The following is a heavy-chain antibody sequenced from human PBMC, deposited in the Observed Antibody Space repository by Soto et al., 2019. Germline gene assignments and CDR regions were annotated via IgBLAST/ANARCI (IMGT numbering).Heavy chain of an antibody. Sequence: SVKVSCKASGGTFSSYAISWVRQAPGQGLEWMGGIIPIFGTANYAQKFQGRVTITADESTSTAYMELSSLRSEDTAVYYCARVRGNYYDSSGYSDPFDYWGQGTLVTAPQ. CDR3: ARVRGNYYDSSGYSDPFDY. CDR2: IIPIFGTA. CDR1: GGTFSSYA. V-gene: IGHV1-69*13. J-gene: IGHJ4*02. D-gene: IGHD3-22*01.